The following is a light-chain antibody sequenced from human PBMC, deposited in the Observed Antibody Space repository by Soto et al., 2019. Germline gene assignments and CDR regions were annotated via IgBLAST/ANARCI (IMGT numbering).Light chain of an antibody. J-gene: IGKJ5*01. Sequence: IQMSQSPSSLSASVRDRVTITCRASQGISSFLVWYQQKPGKAPKLLIYAASSLQSGVPSRFSGSGSGTDFTLTISSLQPEDFATYYCQQANSFPITFGQGTRLEIK. CDR1: QGISSF. CDR2: AAS. V-gene: IGKV1-12*01. CDR3: QQANSFPIT.